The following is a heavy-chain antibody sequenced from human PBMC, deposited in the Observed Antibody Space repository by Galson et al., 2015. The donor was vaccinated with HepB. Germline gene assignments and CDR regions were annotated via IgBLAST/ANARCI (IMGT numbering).Heavy chain of an antibody. CDR1: GLTKYA. V-gene: IGHV3-23*01. CDR3: AKTTGRFSADFF. Sequence: SLRLSCAASGLTKYATTWVRQAPGKGLEWVSTIGGNDGTTYYADSVKGRFTISRDNSKNTLYLQMNSLRAEDTAIYYCAKTTGRFSADFFWGQGTLVTVSS. CDR2: IGGNDGTT. J-gene: IGHJ1*01. D-gene: IGHD2-8*02.